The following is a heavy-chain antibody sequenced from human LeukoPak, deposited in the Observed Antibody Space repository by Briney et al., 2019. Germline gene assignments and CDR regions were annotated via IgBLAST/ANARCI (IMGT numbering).Heavy chain of an antibody. CDR1: GYSFTAYY. Sequence: ASVKVSCKASGYSFTAYYMHWVRQAPGQGLEWMGWINPNSGGTNYAQKFQGRVTMTRDTSISTAYMELSRLRSDDTAVYYCARAMTDSSSWYSPYYYYMDVWGKGTTVTVSS. J-gene: IGHJ6*03. D-gene: IGHD6-13*01. V-gene: IGHV1-2*02. CDR2: INPNSGGT. CDR3: ARAMTDSSSWYSPYYYYMDV.